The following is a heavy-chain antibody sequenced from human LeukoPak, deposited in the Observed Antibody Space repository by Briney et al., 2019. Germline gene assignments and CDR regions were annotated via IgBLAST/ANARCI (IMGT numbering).Heavy chain of an antibody. J-gene: IGHJ4*02. D-gene: IGHD6-19*01. Sequence: PGGSLRLSCAASGFRFGIYTMHWVRQAPGKGLEWVGRIKSKAGGEIRDYAAPVKGRFTISRDDSIDTVYLEMSGLKTEDTAMYYCAHIAVGQSDFDHWGQGTLVTVSS. CDR1: GFRFGIYT. CDR3: AHIAVGQSDFDH. CDR2: IKSKAGGEIR. V-gene: IGHV3-15*05.